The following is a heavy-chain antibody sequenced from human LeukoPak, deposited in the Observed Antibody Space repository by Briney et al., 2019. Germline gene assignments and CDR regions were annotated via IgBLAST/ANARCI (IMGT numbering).Heavy chain of an antibody. Sequence: GGSLRLLCAASGFTLSSYAMPWVRQAPGKGREWVAVISYDGSNKYYADSLNGRFTISRSNSKNTLYLQMNSLRAEDTAVYYSARAVTVLRGLIAPWGQGTLVTVSS. CDR1: GFTLSSYA. D-gene: IGHD3-10*01. J-gene: IGHJ5*02. V-gene: IGHV3-30*04. CDR3: ARAVTVLRGLIAP. CDR2: ISYDGSNK.